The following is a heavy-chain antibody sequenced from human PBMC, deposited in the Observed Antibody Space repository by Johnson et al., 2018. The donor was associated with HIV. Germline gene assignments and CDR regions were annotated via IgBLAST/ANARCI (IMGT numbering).Heavy chain of an antibody. CDR3: ARGPRNPGLDTFNI. Sequence: QVQLVESGGGVVQPGRSLRLSCAASRFTFSNYYMSWIRQAPGKGLEWVSYISSSGSTIYYADSVKGRFTISRDNSKNTLYLQMNSLRAEDTAVYYCARGPRNPGLDTFNIWGQGMMVTVSS. J-gene: IGHJ3*02. CDR2: ISSSGSTI. D-gene: IGHD1-14*01. CDR1: RFTFSNYY. V-gene: IGHV3-11*04.